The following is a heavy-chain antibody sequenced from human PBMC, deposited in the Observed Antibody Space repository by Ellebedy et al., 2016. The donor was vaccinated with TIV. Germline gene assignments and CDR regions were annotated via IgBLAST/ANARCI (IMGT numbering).Heavy chain of an antibody. J-gene: IGHJ6*02. CDR3: ARGWFGSGMGV. CDR2: TYYRSKWNN. V-gene: IGHV6-1*01. D-gene: IGHD3-10*01. CDR1: GDSVSTDIG. Sequence: SETLSLTCVISGDSVSTDIGWNWIRQSPSRGLEWLGRTYYRSKWNNDYAVSLKSRITINPDTSKNKFSLQLNSVMPEDTAVYYCARGWFGSGMGVWGQGTTVTVSS.